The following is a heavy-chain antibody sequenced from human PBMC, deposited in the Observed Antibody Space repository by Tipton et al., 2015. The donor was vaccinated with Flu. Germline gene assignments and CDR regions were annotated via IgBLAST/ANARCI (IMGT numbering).Heavy chain of an antibody. J-gene: IGHJ4*02. V-gene: IGHV3-48*01. CDR3: ARDLHQLLFSPFDY. Sequence: SLRLSCAASGFTFSSYSMNWVRQAPGKGLEWVSYISSSSSTIYYADSVKGRFTISRDNAKNSLYLQMNSLRAEDTAVYYCARDLHQLLFSPFDYWGQGTLVTVSS. CDR1: GFTFSSYS. D-gene: IGHD2-2*01. CDR2: ISSSSSTI.